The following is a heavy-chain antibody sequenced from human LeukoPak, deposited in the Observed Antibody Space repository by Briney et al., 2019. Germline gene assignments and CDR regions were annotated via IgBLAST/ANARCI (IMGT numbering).Heavy chain of an antibody. J-gene: IGHJ4*02. CDR1: GFTFSTYS. V-gene: IGHV3-48*04. CDR2: ITSSSSTM. Sequence: GGSLRLSCAASGFTFSTYSMNWVRQAPGKGLDWVSYITSSSSTMFYADSVKGRFTISRDNAKNSLYLQMNSLRAEDTAVYYCARGTGNHFDYWGQGTLVTVSS. CDR3: ARGTGNHFDY. D-gene: IGHD1-14*01.